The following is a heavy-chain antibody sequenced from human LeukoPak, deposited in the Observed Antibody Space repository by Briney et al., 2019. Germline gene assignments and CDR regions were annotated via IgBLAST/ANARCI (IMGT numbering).Heavy chain of an antibody. CDR1: GYSFTTYW. V-gene: IGHV5-51*01. J-gene: IGHJ6*04. CDR3: ARQQVAYYYYYGMDV. Sequence: GESLKISCKGSGYSFTTYWIAWVRQVPGKGLEWMGTIYPGDSDTRYSPSFQGQVTISADKSISTAFLQWSSLKASDTAMYYCARQQVAYYYYYGMDVWGKGTTVTVSS. D-gene: IGHD2-15*01. CDR2: IYPGDSDT.